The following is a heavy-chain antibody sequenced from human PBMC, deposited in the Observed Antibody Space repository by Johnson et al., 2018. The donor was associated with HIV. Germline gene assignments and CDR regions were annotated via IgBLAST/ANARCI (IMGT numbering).Heavy chain of an antibody. J-gene: IGHJ3*01. V-gene: IGHV3-30*03. CDR3: ARRTYCTGDSCSSGLGTFDL. D-gene: IGHD2-15*01. CDR2: IPFHGNQQ. CDR1: EFTVSGGY. Sequence: QVQLVESGGGLIQPGGSLRLSCAASEFTVSGGYMNWVRQAPGKGLEWVAYIPFHGNQQYYGDSVKGRFTISRDNSRDTLFLEMNSLRVEDTAVYYCARRTYCTGDSCSSGLGTFDLWGQGTMVTVSS.